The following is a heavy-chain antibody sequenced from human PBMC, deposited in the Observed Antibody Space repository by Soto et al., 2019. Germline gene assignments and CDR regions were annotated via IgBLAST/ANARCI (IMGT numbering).Heavy chain of an antibody. CDR2: VNPNSGNT. D-gene: IGHD3-16*01. Sequence: GASVKVSCKASGYTFTSYDINWVRQATGQGLEWMGWVNPNSGNTGYAQKFQGRVTMTRNTSISTAYMELSSLRSEDTAVYYCARKNGFGFPNWFDPWGQGTLVTVSS. J-gene: IGHJ5*02. CDR3: ARKNGFGFPNWFDP. V-gene: IGHV1-8*01. CDR1: GYTFTSYD.